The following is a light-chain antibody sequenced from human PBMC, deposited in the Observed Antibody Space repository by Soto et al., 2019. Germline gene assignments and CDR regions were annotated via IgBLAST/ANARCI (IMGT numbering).Light chain of an antibody. CDR2: GAS. Sequence: EIVLTQSPGTVSLSPGERATISCRASQSVSSSYLAWYQQKPGQPPRLLIYGASSRATVIQDRFSGSGSGTDYTLTVSRLEAEDFSIEHCQQYATSPPTFGGGTKVDIK. V-gene: IGKV3-20*01. CDR3: QQYATSPPT. CDR1: QSVSSSY. J-gene: IGKJ4*01.